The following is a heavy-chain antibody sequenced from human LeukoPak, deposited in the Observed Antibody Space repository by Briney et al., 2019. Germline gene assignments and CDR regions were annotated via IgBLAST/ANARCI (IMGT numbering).Heavy chain of an antibody. Sequence: PSETLSLTCTVSGGSISSSSYYWGWIRQPPGKGLEWIGSIYYSGSTYYNPSLKSRVTISVDTSKNQFSLKLSSVTAADTAVYYCASQPGWDYGDFFDYWGQGMLVTVSS. CDR1: GGSISSSSYY. V-gene: IGHV4-39*01. CDR3: ASQPGWDYGDFFDY. D-gene: IGHD4-17*01. CDR2: IYYSGST. J-gene: IGHJ4*02.